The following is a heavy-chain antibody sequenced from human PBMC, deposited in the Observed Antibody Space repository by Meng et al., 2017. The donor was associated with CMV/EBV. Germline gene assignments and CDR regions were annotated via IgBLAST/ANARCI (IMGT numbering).Heavy chain of an antibody. CDR2: IYPGDSDP. J-gene: IGHJ4*02. D-gene: IGHD4-11*01. CDR3: ARQGKYSNYAHY. V-gene: IGHV5-51*01. Sequence: CKVYGYRFTTYWIGWVGQMPGKGLECMGIIYPGDSDPRYSPSFQGQVTISADKSISTAYLQWSSLKASDTAMYYCARQGKYSNYAHYWGQGTLVTVSS. CDR1: GYRFTTYW.